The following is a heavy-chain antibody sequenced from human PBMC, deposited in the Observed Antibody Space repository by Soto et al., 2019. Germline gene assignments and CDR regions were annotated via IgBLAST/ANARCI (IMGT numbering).Heavy chain of an antibody. J-gene: IGHJ4*02. D-gene: IGHD2-2*03. CDR3: TSEIMDPLGVFDT. Sequence: QTLSLTCAISGDSVSSNTAAWNWIRQSPSRGLEWLGRTYYRSRWYNNYAESVIGRITFNLDTSMNQFSLQLYSVTPQDTAVYSCTSEIMDPLGVFDTWGQGTLVTVSS. V-gene: IGHV6-1*01. CDR2: TYYRSRWYN. CDR1: GDSVSSNTAA.